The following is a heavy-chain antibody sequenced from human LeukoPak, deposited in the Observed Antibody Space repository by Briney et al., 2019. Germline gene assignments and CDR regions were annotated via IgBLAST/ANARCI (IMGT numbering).Heavy chain of an antibody. D-gene: IGHD2-15*01. J-gene: IGHJ5*02. CDR2: SSAYSPDT. CDR1: GFTFTTYG. V-gene: IGHV1-18*01. CDR3: VRDWYCSGGSCYDLFDP. Sequence: GASVKVSCKASGFTFTTYGISWVRQAPGQGLEWMGWSSAYSPDTSYTQKFQDRVTMTTDTSTNTAYVELRGLTSDDTAVYYCVRDWYCSGGSCYDLFDPWGQGTLVTVSS.